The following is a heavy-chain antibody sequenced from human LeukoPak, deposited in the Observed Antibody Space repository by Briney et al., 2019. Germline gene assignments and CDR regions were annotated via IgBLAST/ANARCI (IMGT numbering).Heavy chain of an antibody. D-gene: IGHD1-26*01. Sequence: GGSLRLSCAASGFTFSSYGMHWVRQAPGKGLEWVAVISYDGSNKYYADSVKGRFTISRDNSKNTLYLQMNSPRAEDTAVYYCAKDGAGHHYYMDVWGKGTTVTVSS. CDR2: ISYDGSNK. V-gene: IGHV3-30*18. CDR3: AKDGAGHHYYMDV. J-gene: IGHJ6*03. CDR1: GFTFSSYG.